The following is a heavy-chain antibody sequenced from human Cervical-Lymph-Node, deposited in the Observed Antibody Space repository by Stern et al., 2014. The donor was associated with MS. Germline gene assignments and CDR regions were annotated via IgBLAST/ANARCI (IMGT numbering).Heavy chain of an antibody. V-gene: IGHV1-18*01. CDR1: GYTFYTSG. CDR3: ARAGHWGNYFDF. CDR2: INTYPGNT. D-gene: IGHD7-27*01. Sequence: QVQLVQSGAEVKKPGASVKVSCKASGYTFYTSGINWVRQAPGQGLEWMGRINTYPGNTNYAQNLQGRVTMTTDTSTSTVHMELRSLRSDDTAVYYCARAGHWGNYFDFWGQGTLVTVSS. J-gene: IGHJ4*02.